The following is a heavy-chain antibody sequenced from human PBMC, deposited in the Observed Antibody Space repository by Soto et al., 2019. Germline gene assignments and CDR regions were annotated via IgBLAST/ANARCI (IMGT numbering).Heavy chain of an antibody. V-gene: IGHV4-59*08. D-gene: IGHD4-17*01. CDR1: GDSISSYY. CDR3: ARHYGEYDFDAFDI. CDR2: IYYSGTT. J-gene: IGHJ3*02. Sequence: SETLSLTCSVSGDSISSYYWSWIRQTPGKGLEWIAYIYYSGTTKYTPSLKSRATISVDTSKNQFSLRLSSVTAADTAVYYCARHYGEYDFDAFDIWGQGKMVTVSS.